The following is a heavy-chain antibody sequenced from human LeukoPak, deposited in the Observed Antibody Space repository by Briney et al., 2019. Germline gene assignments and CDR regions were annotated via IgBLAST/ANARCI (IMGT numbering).Heavy chain of an antibody. CDR1: GGSISSYY. V-gene: IGHV4-59*01. J-gene: IGHJ6*03. Sequence: SETLSLTCTVSGGSISSYYLSWIRQPPGKGLEWIGYIYYSGSTNYNPSLKSRVTISVDTSKNQFSLKLSSVTAADTAVYYCARGGLYNWNYSDYYYYMDVWGKGTTVTVSS. CDR2: IYYSGST. D-gene: IGHD1-7*01. CDR3: ARGGLYNWNYSDYYYYMDV.